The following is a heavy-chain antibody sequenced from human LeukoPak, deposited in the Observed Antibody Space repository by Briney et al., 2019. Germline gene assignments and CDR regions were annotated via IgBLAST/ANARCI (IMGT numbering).Heavy chain of an antibody. Sequence: GGSLRLSCAASGFTFSSYAMNWVRQAPGKGLEWLSYISSDSSTIYSADSVKGRFTISRDNAKNSLYLQMHSLRAEDAAVYYCARDYGGIDYWGQGTLVTVSS. CDR3: ARDYGGIDY. V-gene: IGHV3-48*01. J-gene: IGHJ4*02. D-gene: IGHD3-10*01. CDR1: GFTFSSYA. CDR2: ISSDSSTI.